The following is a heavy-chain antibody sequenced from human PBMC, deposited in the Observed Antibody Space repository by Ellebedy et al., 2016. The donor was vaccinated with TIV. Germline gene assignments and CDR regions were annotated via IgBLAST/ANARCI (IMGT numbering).Heavy chain of an antibody. D-gene: IGHD3-10*01. CDR3: ARGRRFSASFHPMMSTFDV. CDR2: INPSGGT. V-gene: IGHV4-34*01. J-gene: IGHJ3*01. CDR1: GGSFLGYY. Sequence: SETLSLXXTVHGGSFLGYYWRWIRQSPGKGLQWIGDINPSGGTNYTTSLKSRLTMSIDTSKWQVSLSLKSATAADTAVYYCARGRRFSASFHPMMSTFDVWGQGTTVIVSS.